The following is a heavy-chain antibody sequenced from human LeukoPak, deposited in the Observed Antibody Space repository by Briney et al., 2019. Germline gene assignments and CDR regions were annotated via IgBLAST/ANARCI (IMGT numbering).Heavy chain of an antibody. J-gene: IGHJ4*02. CDR1: GFTFSSYG. CDR2: IRYDGSNK. CDR3: AREDIPPGPTVPNSMIDY. V-gene: IGHV3-30*02. Sequence: PGGSLRLSCAASGFTFSSYGMHWVRQAPGKGLEWVAFIRYDGSNKYYADSVKGRFTISRDNSKNTLYLQMNSLRAEDTAVYYCAREDIPPGPTVPNSMIDYWGQGTLVTVSS. D-gene: IGHD4-17*01.